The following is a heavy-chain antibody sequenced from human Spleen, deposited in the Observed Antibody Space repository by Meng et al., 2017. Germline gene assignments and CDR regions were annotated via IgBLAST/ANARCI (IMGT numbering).Heavy chain of an antibody. CDR1: GFTFANYA. CDR2: IISSGSRT. CDR3: AKARGYFDSSGPDY. D-gene: IGHD3-22*01. Sequence: EVQLLESGGGLVQPGGSLRLSCAASGFTFANYAMSWVRQAPGKGLEWVSVIISSGSRTYYADSVKGRFTISRDNSKNTLHLQMNSLRAEDTAVYYCAKARGYFDSSGPDYWGQGTLVTVSS. J-gene: IGHJ4*02. V-gene: IGHV3-23*01.